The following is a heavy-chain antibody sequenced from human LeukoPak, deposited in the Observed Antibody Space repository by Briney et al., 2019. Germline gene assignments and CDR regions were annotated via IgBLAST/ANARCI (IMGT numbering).Heavy chain of an antibody. D-gene: IGHD3/OR15-3a*01. CDR2: ISSSGNTI. J-gene: IGHJ4*02. Sequence: PGGSLRLSCAASGFTFSSYEMNWVRQAPGKGLEWVSYISSSGNTIFYADSVKGRFTISRDNAKNSLFLQMNSLRAEDTAVYYCARDLRTASVGHWGQGTLVTVSS. V-gene: IGHV3-48*03. CDR1: GFTFSSYE. CDR3: ARDLRTASVGH.